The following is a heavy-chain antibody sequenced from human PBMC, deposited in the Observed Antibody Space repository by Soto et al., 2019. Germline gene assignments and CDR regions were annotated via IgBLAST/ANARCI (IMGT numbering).Heavy chain of an antibody. J-gene: IGHJ5*02. CDR2: ISPIFGTA. D-gene: IGHD3-9*01. V-gene: IGHV1-69*12. CDR1: GGTFSSYA. CDR3: ARARGTYYDFLTGGSWLDP. Sequence: QVQLGQSGAEVKKPGSSVKVSCKASGGTFSSYAISWVRQAPGHGLEWMGGISPIFGTANYAQKFQARVTIAADESTSRADMELSSLRPDDTAVYYCARARGTYYDFLTGGSWLDPGGQGT.